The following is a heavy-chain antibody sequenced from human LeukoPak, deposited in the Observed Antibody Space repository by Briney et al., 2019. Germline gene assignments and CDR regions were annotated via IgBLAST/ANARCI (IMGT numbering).Heavy chain of an antibody. J-gene: IGHJ5*02. CDR2: INPSSGYT. CDR3: ARDGTFWSGYQPNWFDP. CDR1: GYTFTNYY. Sequence: ASVKVSCKASGYTFTNYYLRWVRQAPGQGLEWMGMINPSSGYTNYAQKFQGRVTMTREMSTTTVYMELSRLKSEDTAIYCARDGTFWSGYQPNWFDPWGQGIRVTVSS. V-gene: IGHV1-46*01. D-gene: IGHD3-3*01.